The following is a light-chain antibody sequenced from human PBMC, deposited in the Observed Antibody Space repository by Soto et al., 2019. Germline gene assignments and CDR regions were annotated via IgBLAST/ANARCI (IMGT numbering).Light chain of an antibody. J-gene: IGLJ3*02. CDR3: QSYDNTLGLV. CDR2: ANT. Sequence: QSVLTQPPSVSGAPGQRVTISCTWTSSNIGAGYDVHWYQHLPGTAPKLLIFANTNRPSGVPDRFSGSKSGASASLAITGLQAADEADYYCQSYDNTLGLVFGGGTKLTVL. CDR1: SSNIGAGYD. V-gene: IGLV1-40*01.